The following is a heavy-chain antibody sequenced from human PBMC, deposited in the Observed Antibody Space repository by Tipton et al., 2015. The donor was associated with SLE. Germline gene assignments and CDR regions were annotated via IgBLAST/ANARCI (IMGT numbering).Heavy chain of an antibody. D-gene: IGHD6-19*01. J-gene: IGHJ4*02. Sequence: TLSLTCSVSGASITNYYWSWVRQPPGKRLEWIGYIHDDGSGASNPALNSRATMSIDTPKNHFSLKLSSVTAADTAVYYCARLHSSDLNPKYYFDYWGQGTLVTVSS. CDR1: GASITNYY. CDR2: IHDDGSG. CDR3: ARLHSSDLNPKYYFDY. V-gene: IGHV4-59*08.